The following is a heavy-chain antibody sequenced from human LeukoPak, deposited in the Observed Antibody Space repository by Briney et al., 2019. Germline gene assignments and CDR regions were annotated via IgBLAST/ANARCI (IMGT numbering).Heavy chain of an antibody. CDR3: ARAAGRDTTSGLDFDY. Sequence: KASETLSLTCTVSGGSISRSYWSWMRQPAGKGLEWIGRIYSSRSIYNPSLKSRVTMSVDTPKNQFSLKLSSVTAADTAVYYCARAAGRDTTSGLDFDYWGQGILVTVSS. CDR2: IYSSRS. V-gene: IGHV4-4*07. D-gene: IGHD1-26*01. J-gene: IGHJ4*02. CDR1: GGSISRSY.